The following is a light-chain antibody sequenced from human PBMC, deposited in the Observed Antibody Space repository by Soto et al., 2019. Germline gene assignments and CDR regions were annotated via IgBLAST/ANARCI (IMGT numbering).Light chain of an antibody. V-gene: IGKV1-39*01. J-gene: IGKJ1*01. Sequence: DIQMTQSPSSLSASVGDRVTITCRASQSISSYLNWYQQKPGKAPKLLIYAASSLQSGVPSRFSGSGSGTDFTLTISSLQPEDFATYYCQQSTETWTFGQGTRWIS. CDR3: QQSTETWT. CDR1: QSISSY. CDR2: AAS.